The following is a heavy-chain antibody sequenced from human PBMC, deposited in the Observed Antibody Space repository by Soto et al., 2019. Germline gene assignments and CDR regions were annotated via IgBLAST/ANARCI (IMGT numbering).Heavy chain of an antibody. V-gene: IGHV4-59*12. D-gene: IGHD5-18*01. CDR2: IYHSGST. Sequence: PSETLSLTCTVSGGSISSYYWSWIRQPPGKGLEWIGYIYHSGSTYYNPSLKSRVTISVDRSKNQFSLKLSSVTAADTAIYYCARGYGRNLDYWGQGTLVTVSS. J-gene: IGHJ4*02. CDR3: ARGYGRNLDY. CDR1: GGSISSYY.